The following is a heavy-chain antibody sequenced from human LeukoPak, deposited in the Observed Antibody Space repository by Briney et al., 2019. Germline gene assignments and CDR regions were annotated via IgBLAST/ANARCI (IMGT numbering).Heavy chain of an antibody. D-gene: IGHD2-15*01. CDR1: GFTFSSYG. Sequence: GRSLRLSCAASGFTFSSYGMHWVRQAPGKGLEWVAVISYDGSNKYYADSVKGRFTISRDNSKNTLYLQMNSLRAEDTAVYYCANLGWYFDYWGQGTLVTDSS. CDR3: ANLGWYFDY. CDR2: ISYDGSNK. V-gene: IGHV3-30*18. J-gene: IGHJ4*02.